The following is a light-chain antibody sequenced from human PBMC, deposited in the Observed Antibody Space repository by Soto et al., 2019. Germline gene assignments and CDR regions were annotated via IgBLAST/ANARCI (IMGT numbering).Light chain of an antibody. CDR2: SND. V-gene: IGLV1-44*01. Sequence: VLTQPPSASGSPGQRVTVSCSGRGSNIGNNPVNWFQQLPGTAPKPLIYSNDQRPSGVPDRFSGSRSGTSASLAIGGLQSEDEADYYCASWDDSLSAFVFGTGTKVTVL. J-gene: IGLJ1*01. CDR1: GSNIGNNP. CDR3: ASWDDSLSAFV.